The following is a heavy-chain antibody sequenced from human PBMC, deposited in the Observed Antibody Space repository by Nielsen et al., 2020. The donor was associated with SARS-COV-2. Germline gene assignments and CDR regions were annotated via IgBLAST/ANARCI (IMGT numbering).Heavy chain of an antibody. J-gene: IGHJ3*02. Sequence: SETLSLTCAVYGGSFGGYYWSWIRQPPGKGLEWIGYIYYSGSTYYNPSLKSRVTISVDTSKNQFSLKLSSVTAADTAVYYCARTYYYDEGLAFDIWGQGTMVTVSS. CDR2: IYYSGST. CDR1: GGSFGGYY. CDR3: ARTYYYDEGLAFDI. V-gene: IGHV4-30-4*01. D-gene: IGHD3-22*01.